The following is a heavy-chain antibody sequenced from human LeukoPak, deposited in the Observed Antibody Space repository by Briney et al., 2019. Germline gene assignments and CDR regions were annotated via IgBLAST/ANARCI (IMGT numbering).Heavy chain of an antibody. CDR2: IYYSGTT. CDR1: RGSISGYY. CDR3: ARGRGYADY. J-gene: IGHJ4*02. V-gene: IGHV4-59*01. D-gene: IGHD6-25*01. Sequence: SETLSLTCTVSRGSISGYYWSWIRQPPGKGLEWIGYIYYSGTTNYNPSLKSRLTISVDTSKHQFSLKLTSVTSADTALYYCARGRGYADYWGQGALVTVSS.